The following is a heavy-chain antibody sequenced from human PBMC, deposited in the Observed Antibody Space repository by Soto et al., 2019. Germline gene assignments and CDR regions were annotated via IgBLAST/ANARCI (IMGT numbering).Heavy chain of an antibody. J-gene: IGHJ4*01. CDR1: GFTISECS. CDR2: ITIRTGNV. Sequence: PGGSLRLSCEASGFTISECSMNWVHQAPGKGLEWLAYITIRTGNVLYADSVRGRFTISADNAENSVILQMNSLRDEDSAVYFCVRDRDLYRDMFHADLWGQGTLVTVSS. V-gene: IGHV3-48*02. D-gene: IGHD3-10*02. CDR3: VRDRDLYRDMFHADL.